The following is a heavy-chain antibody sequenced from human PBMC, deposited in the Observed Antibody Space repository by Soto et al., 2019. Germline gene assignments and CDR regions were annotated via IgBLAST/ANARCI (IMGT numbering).Heavy chain of an antibody. CDR2: IWYDGSNK. V-gene: IGHV3-33*01. D-gene: IGHD5-12*01. CDR3: ARDFTDIVATIEHYGMDV. CDR1: GFTFSSYG. J-gene: IGHJ6*02. Sequence: QVQLVESGGGVVQPGRSLRLSCAASGFTFSSYGMHWVRQAPGKGLEGVAVIWYDGSNKYYAESVKGRFTISRDNSKNTLYLQMNSLRAEDTAVYYCARDFTDIVATIEHYGMDVWGQGTTVTVSS.